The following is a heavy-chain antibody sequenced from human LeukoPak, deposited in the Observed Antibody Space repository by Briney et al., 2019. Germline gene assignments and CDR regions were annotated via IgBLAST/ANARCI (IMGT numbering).Heavy chain of an antibody. CDR1: GGTFSSYA. D-gene: IGHD6-19*01. CDR2: IIPIFGIA. V-gene: IGHV1-69*04. CDR3: ARDPYSSGWHDY. Sequence: SVKVSCKASGGTFSSYAISWVRQAPGQGLEWMGRIIPIFGIANYAQKFQGRVTITADKSTSTAYMELSSLRSEDTAVYYCARDPYSSGWHDYWGQGTLVTVSS. J-gene: IGHJ4*02.